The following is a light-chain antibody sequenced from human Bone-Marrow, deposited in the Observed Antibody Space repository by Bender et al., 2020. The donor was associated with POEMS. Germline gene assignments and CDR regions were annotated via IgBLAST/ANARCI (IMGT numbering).Light chain of an antibody. CDR2: GNN. V-gene: IGLV1-40*01. CDR1: YSNIGAGSD. Sequence: QSVLTQPPSVSGAPGQTVTISCTGGYSNIGAGSDVHWYQQLPGTAPKLLIYGNNIRPSGVPDRFSGSKSGTSASLAITGLRAEDEADYFCCSYAGTYWVFGGVTKLTVL. J-gene: IGLJ3*02. CDR3: CSYAGTYWV.